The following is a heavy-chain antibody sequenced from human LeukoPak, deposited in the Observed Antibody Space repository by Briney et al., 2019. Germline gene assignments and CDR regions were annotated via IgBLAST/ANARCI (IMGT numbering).Heavy chain of an antibody. CDR3: ARDGGVDHAFDI. J-gene: IGHJ3*02. CDR2: MNPNSGNT. V-gene: IGHV1-8*01. CDR1: GYTFTSYD. Sequence: ASVKVSCKASGYTFTSYDINWVRQATGQGLEWMGWMNPNSGNTGYAQKFQGRVTMTRNTSISTAYMELSSLRSEDTAVYYCARDGGVDHAFDIWGQGTVVTVSS. D-gene: IGHD2-15*01.